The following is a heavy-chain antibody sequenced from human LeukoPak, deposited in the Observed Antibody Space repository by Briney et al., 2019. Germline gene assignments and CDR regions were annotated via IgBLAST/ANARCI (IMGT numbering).Heavy chain of an antibody. V-gene: IGHV3-23*01. CDR3: AKDVGLRYFDWLFQDYFDY. D-gene: IGHD3-9*01. CDR2: ISGSGGST. CDR1: GFTFSSYA. Sequence: GGSLRLSCAASGFTFSSYAMSWVRQAPGKGLEWVSAISGSGGSTYYADSVKGRFTISRDNSKNTLYLQMNSLRAEDTAVYYCAKDVGLRYFDWLFQDYFDYWGQGTLVTVSS. J-gene: IGHJ4*02.